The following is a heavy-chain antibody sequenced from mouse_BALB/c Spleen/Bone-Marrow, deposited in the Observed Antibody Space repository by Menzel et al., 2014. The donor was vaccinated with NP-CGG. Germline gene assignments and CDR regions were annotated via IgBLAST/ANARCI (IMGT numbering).Heavy chain of an antibody. V-gene: IGHV14-3*02. Sequence: VQLQQSGAELVKPGASVKLSCTASGFNIKDTYMHWVKQRPEQGLEWIGRIDPANGNTKYDPKFQGKATITADTSSNXAYLQLSSLTSEDTAVYYCAGYYYGYYFDYWGQGTTLTVSS. CDR2: IDPANGNT. J-gene: IGHJ2*01. CDR3: AGYYYGYYFDY. D-gene: IGHD1-2*01. CDR1: GFNIKDTY.